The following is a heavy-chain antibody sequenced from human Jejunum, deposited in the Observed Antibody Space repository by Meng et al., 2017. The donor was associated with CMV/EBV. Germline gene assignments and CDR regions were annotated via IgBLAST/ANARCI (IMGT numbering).Heavy chain of an antibody. CDR3: ARASGRYFFDY. V-gene: IGHV4-59*01. CDR2: IFYSGST. Sequence: TCTVSGGSISSYYWTWIRQPPGKGLEWIGYIFYSGSTNYNPSLKSRVTISVDTSKNQFSLNLSSVTAADTAVYYCARASGRYFFDYWGQGTLVTVSS. CDR1: GGSISSYY. J-gene: IGHJ4*02. D-gene: IGHD2/OR15-2a*01.